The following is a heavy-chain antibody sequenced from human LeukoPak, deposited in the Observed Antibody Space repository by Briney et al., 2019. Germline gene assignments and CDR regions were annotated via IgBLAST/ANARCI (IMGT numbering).Heavy chain of an antibody. Sequence: GGSPRLSCAASGFTFSSYSMNWVRQAPGKGLEWVSYISSSSSTIYYADSVKGRFTISRDNAKNSLYLQMNSLRAEDTAVYYCARATFSFGGVLNWFDPWGQGTLVTVSS. CDR1: GFTFSSYS. J-gene: IGHJ5*02. D-gene: IGHD3-16*01. CDR3: ARATFSFGGVLNWFDP. CDR2: ISSSSSTI. V-gene: IGHV3-48*01.